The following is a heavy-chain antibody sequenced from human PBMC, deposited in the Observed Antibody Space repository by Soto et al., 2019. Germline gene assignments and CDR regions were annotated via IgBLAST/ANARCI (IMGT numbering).Heavy chain of an antibody. CDR3: ARLVRGSSWYGTYYYGMDV. V-gene: IGHV5-10-1*01. CDR1: GYSFTSYW. Sequence: PGESLKIPCKGSGYSFTSYWISRVRQMPGKGLEWMGRIDPSDSYTNYSPSFQGHVTISADKSISTAYLQWSSLKASDTAMYYCARLVRGSSWYGTYYYGMDVWGQGTTVTVSS. D-gene: IGHD6-13*01. J-gene: IGHJ6*02. CDR2: IDPSDSYT.